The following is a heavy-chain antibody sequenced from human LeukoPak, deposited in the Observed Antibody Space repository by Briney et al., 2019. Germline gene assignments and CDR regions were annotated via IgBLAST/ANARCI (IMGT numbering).Heavy chain of an antibody. V-gene: IGHV5-51*01. CDR2: IYPGDSDT. Sequence: GESLKISCKGSGYTFTNYWIAWVRQMPGKGLEWMGMIYPGDSDTRYSPSFQGHVTISADKSLTTAYLQWSSLKSSDTAMYYCARHIGLTTRYFDYWGQGTLVTVSS. D-gene: IGHD4/OR15-4a*01. J-gene: IGHJ4*02. CDR3: ARHIGLTTRYFDY. CDR1: GYTFTNYW.